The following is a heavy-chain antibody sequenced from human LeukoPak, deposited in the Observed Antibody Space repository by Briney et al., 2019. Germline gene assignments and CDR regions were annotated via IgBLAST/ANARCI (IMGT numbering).Heavy chain of an antibody. V-gene: IGHV3-9*01. Sequence: GGSLRLSCAASGFTFDDYAMHWVRHAPGRGLEWVSGISWNSGSIGYADSVKGRFTISRDNAKNSLYLQMNSLRAEDTALYYCAKGYRYGSLDYWGQGTLVTVSS. CDR1: GFTFDDYA. D-gene: IGHD5-18*01. CDR2: ISWNSGSI. CDR3: AKGYRYGSLDY. J-gene: IGHJ4*02.